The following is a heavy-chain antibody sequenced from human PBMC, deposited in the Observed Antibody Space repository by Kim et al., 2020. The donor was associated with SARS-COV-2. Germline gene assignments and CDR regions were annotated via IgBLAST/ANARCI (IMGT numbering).Heavy chain of an antibody. Sequence: GGSLRLSCAASGFTFSSYSMTWVRQAPGKGLEWVSSIRSSSNYIYYADSVKGRFAISRDNAKNSLYLHMNSLRAEDTAVYYCARDLVRRGGRDVWGQGTTVTVSS. CDR3: ARDLVRRGGRDV. CDR2: IRSSSNYI. D-gene: IGHD6-13*01. V-gene: IGHV3-21*01. J-gene: IGHJ6*02. CDR1: GFTFSSYS.